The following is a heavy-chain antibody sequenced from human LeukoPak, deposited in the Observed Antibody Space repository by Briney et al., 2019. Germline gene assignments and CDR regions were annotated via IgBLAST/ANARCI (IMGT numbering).Heavy chain of an antibody. D-gene: IGHD1-14*01. J-gene: IGHJ4*02. Sequence: VGSLRLSCAASGFTFSSYAMSWVRQAPGKGLEWVSAISGSGGSTYYADSVKGRFTTSRDNSKNTLYLQMNSLRAEDTAVYYCAKRNSVGCIDYWGQGTLVTVSS. CDR1: GFTFSSYA. V-gene: IGHV3-23*01. CDR3: AKRNSVGCIDY. CDR2: ISGSGGST.